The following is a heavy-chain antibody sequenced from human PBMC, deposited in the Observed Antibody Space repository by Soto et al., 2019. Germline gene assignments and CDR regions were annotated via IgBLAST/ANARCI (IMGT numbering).Heavy chain of an antibody. Sequence: QVQLVQSGAEVKKPGASVKVSCKASGYTFTGYYMHWVRQAPGQGLEWMGWINPNSGGTNYAQTIQGWVTMTRDTSISTAYMELSRLRSDDTAVYYCARGRRGGDWFDPWGQGTLVTVSS. D-gene: IGHD3-10*01. CDR2: INPNSGGT. CDR1: GYTFTGYY. J-gene: IGHJ5*02. CDR3: ARGRRGGDWFDP. V-gene: IGHV1-2*04.